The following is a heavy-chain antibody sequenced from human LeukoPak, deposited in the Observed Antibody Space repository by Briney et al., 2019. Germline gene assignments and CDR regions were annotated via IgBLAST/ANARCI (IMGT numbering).Heavy chain of an antibody. Sequence: PGGSLRLSCAASGYSFTTYGVQWVRQAPGKGLEWVALIKDDGNTKFYADSVKGRFTLSKDNSKNTLYLQMNSLRPEDTAVYYCAQDHTYALHMWGQGTMVTVSS. CDR1: GYSFTTYG. V-gene: IGHV3-30*02. J-gene: IGHJ3*02. CDR3: AQDHTYALHM. D-gene: IGHD2-8*01. CDR2: IKDDGNTK.